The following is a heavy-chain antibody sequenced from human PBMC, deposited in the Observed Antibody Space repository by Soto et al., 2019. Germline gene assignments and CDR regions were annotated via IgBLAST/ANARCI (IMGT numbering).Heavy chain of an antibody. Sequence: ASVKVSCKASGYTFNSYGISWLRQAPGQGLEWMGWISAYNGNTNYAQKLQGRVTMTTDTSTSTAYMELRSLRSDDTAVYYCAREPDYSLYYSVMDVGGQGTTVPVS. CDR1: GYTFNSYG. D-gene: IGHD2-21*01. V-gene: IGHV1-18*01. CDR3: AREPDYSLYYSVMDV. J-gene: IGHJ6*02. CDR2: ISAYNGNT.